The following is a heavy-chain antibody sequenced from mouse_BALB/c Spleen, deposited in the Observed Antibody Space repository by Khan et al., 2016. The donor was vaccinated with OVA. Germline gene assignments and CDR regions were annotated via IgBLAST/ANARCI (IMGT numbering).Heavy chain of an antibody. D-gene: IGHD2-1*01. CDR1: GYTFTNYG. J-gene: IGHJ1*01. CDR3: ARNGNYWYFDV. Sequence: QIQLVQSGPELKKPGETVMISCKASGYTFTNYGMNWVRQAPGKGLKWMGWINTYTGESTYADDFKGRFAFSLETSASTAFWHINHLKNAETATYFCARNGNYWYFDVWGAGTTVTVSS. CDR2: INTYTGES. V-gene: IGHV9-3-1*01.